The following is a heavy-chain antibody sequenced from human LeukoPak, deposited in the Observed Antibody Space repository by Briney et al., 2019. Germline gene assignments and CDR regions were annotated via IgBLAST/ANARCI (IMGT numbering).Heavy chain of an antibody. V-gene: IGHV4-34*01. CDR1: GGSFSGYY. D-gene: IGHD1-1*01. CDR3: ARDRGTQWFDP. Sequence: SETLSLTCAVYGGSFSGYYWSWIRQPPGKGLEWIGEINHSGSTNYNPSLKSRVTISVDTSKNQFSLKLSSVTAADTAVYYCARDRGTQWFDPWGQGTLVTVSS. CDR2: INHSGST. J-gene: IGHJ5*02.